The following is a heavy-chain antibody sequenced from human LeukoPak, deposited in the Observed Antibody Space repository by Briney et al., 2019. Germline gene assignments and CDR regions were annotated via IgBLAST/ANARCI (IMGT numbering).Heavy chain of an antibody. CDR1: GGTFSSYA. Sequence: ASVKVSCKASGGTFSSYAISWVRQAPGQGLEWMGRIIPILGIANYAQKFQGRVTITADKSTSTAYMELSSLRSEDTAVYYCARELRNYYDRSGRILGIDYWGQGTLVTVSS. J-gene: IGHJ4*02. CDR2: IIPILGIA. CDR3: ARELRNYYDRSGRILGIDY. V-gene: IGHV1-69*04. D-gene: IGHD3-22*01.